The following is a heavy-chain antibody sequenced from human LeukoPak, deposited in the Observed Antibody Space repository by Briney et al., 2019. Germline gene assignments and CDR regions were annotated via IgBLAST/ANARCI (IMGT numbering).Heavy chain of an antibody. CDR2: IIPIFGTA. CDR1: GGTFSSYA. D-gene: IGHD5-12*01. V-gene: IGHV1-69*05. CDR3: ASESGYSGYDSGVVDY. Sequence: SVKVSCKASGGTFSSYAISWVRQAPGQGLEWMGGIIPIFGTANYAQKFQGRVTITTDESTSTAYMELSSLRSEDTAVYYCASESGYSGYDSGVVDYWGQGTLVTVSS. J-gene: IGHJ4*02.